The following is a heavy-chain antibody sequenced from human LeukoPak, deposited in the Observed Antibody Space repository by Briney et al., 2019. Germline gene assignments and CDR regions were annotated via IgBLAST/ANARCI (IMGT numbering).Heavy chain of an antibody. J-gene: IGHJ4*02. CDR1: GFTFSSFE. CDR2: ISSGGSTR. CDR3: AREGGWTFDY. Sequence: GGSLRLSCAASGFTFSSFEMNWVRQAPGKGLEWVSYISSGGSTRYYADSVKGRFTISRDSAKNSLYLQMNSLRAEDTAVYYCAREGGWTFDYCGQGTLVTVSS. V-gene: IGHV3-48*03. D-gene: IGHD2-15*01.